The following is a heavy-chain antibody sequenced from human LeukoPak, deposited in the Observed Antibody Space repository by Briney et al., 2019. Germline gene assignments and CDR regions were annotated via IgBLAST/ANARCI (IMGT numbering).Heavy chain of an antibody. V-gene: IGHV4-59*01. CDR1: GGSISDYY. D-gene: IGHD2-21*02. J-gene: IGHJ3*02. CDR3: ASEVTAIPSSAFDI. CDR2: IYYSGIT. Sequence: SETLSLTCTVSGGSISDYYWNWIRQPPGKGLEWIGYIYYSGITHYNPSLKNRVTISVDTSKNQFSLKLTSVTPADTAVYYCASEVTAIPSSAFDIWGQGTMVTVSS.